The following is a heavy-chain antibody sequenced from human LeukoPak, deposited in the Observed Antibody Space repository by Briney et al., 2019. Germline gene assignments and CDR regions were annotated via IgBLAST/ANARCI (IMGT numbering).Heavy chain of an antibody. D-gene: IGHD3-3*01. J-gene: IGHJ4*02. CDR3: ARERVRSWDY. V-gene: IGHV3-74*01. Sequence: PGGSLRLSCAASGFTFSTYATSWVRQAPGEGLVWVSRISSDGGSTAYADSVEGRFTISRDNAKNALYLHMNSLRAEDTAVYYCARERVRSWDYWGQGTLVTVSS. CDR2: ISSDGGST. CDR1: GFTFSTYA.